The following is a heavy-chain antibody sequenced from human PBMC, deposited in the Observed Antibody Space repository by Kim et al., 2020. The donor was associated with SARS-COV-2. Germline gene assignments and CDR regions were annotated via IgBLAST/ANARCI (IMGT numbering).Heavy chain of an antibody. Sequence: GGSLRLSCAASGFTFSSYGMHWVRQAPGKGLEWVAVISYDGSNKYYADSVKGRFTISRDNSKNTLYLQMNSLRAEDTAVYYCARPSRPWTSLDAFDIWGQGTMVTVSS. CDR2: ISYDGSNK. D-gene: IGHD1-1*01. CDR3: ARPSRPWTSLDAFDI. V-gene: IGHV3-33*05. J-gene: IGHJ3*02. CDR1: GFTFSSYG.